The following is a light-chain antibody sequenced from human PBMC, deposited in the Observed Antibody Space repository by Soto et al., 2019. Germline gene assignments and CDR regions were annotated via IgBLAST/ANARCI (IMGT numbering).Light chain of an antibody. CDR2: GAS. CDR1: QSVPSKY. CDR3: QQYNNWPLT. J-gene: IGKJ5*01. Sequence: EIVLTQSPGTLSLSPGERATLSCRASQSVPSKYLAWYQQNPGQAPRLLIYGASNRATGIPDKFSGSGSGTEFTLTISSLQSEDFAVYYCQQYNNWPLTFGQGTRLEIK. V-gene: IGKV3D-15*01.